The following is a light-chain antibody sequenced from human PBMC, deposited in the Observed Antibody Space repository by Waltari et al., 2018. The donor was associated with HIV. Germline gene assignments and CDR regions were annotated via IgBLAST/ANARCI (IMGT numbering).Light chain of an antibody. Sequence: QSVLTQPPSVSAAPGQKVTISCSGSNSNIGHNYVAWYQQFTGTAPKLLILDNTDRPSGIPDRFSGSKSGTSATLGITGLQIGDEADYYCGTWDNSLKAGVFGGGTRLTVL. CDR3: GTWDNSLKAGV. CDR2: DNT. CDR1: NSNIGHNY. J-gene: IGLJ3*02. V-gene: IGLV1-51*01.